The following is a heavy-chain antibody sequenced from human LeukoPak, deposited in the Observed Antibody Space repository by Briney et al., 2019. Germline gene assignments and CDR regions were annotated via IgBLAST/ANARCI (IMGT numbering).Heavy chain of an antibody. CDR3: ARVGPRITMIVVVIENYGMDV. Sequence: GASVKVSCKASGYTFTIYGISWVRQAPGQGLEWMGWISAYNGNTNYAQKLQGRVTMTTDTSTSTAYMELRSLRSDDTAVYYCARVGPRITMIVVVIENYGMDVWGQGTTVTVSS. V-gene: IGHV1-18*01. CDR2: ISAYNGNT. J-gene: IGHJ6*02. CDR1: GYTFTIYG. D-gene: IGHD3-22*01.